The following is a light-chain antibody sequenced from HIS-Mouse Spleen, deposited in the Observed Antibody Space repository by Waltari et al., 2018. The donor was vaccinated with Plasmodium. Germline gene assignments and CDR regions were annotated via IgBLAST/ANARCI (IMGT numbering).Light chain of an antibody. CDR1: RGHSSYA. CDR2: LNSDGSH. CDR3: QTWGTGMGV. Sequence: QLVLTQSPSASASLGASVKLTCTLSRGHSSYAIACHPQQPEKGPRYLMKLNSDGSHSKGDGIPDRFSGSSSGAERYLTISSLQSEDEADYYCQTWGTGMGVFGGGTKLTVL. J-gene: IGLJ2*01. V-gene: IGLV4-69*01.